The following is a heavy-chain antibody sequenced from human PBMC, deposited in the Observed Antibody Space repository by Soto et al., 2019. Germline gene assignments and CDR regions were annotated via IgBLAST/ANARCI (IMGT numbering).Heavy chain of an antibody. CDR2: ISSSGSTA. V-gene: IGHV3-48*03. CDR1: GFTFSRFE. CDR3: TRAAWFPYLSFY. J-gene: IGHJ4*02. Sequence: GGSMRLSCAASGFTFSRFELHWVRQAPGKGLEWISYISSSGSTAYYASSVEGRFTISRDNANNSVYLQMDSLRAEDTALYYCTRAAWFPYLSFYWGQGALVTVSS. D-gene: IGHD3-10*01.